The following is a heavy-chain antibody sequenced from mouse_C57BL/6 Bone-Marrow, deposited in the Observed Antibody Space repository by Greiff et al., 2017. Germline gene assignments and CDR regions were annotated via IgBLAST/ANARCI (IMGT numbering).Heavy chain of an antibody. CDR3: ARDDVSFDY. Sequence: EVKLMESGGGLVKPGGSLKLSCAASGFTFSSYAMTWVRQTPGKRLEWVATISDGGSYTYYPDNVKGRFTISRDNAKNNLYLQMSHLKSEDTAMYYCARDDVSFDYWGQGTTLTVSS. D-gene: IGHD2-3*01. J-gene: IGHJ2*01. CDR1: GFTFSSYA. CDR2: ISDGGSYT. V-gene: IGHV5-4*01.